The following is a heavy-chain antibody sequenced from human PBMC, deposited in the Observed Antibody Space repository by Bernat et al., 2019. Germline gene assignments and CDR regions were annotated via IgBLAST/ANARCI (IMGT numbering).Heavy chain of an antibody. J-gene: IGHJ5*02. CDR3: ARDRTAGAPRRNWFDP. CDR1: GFTFSSYG. Sequence: VQLLESGGGLVQPGGSLRLSCAASGFTFSSYGMHWVRQAPGKGLEWVAVIWYDGSNKYYADSVKGRFTISRDNSKNTLYLQMNSLRAEDTAVYYCARDRTAGAPRRNWFDPWGQGTLVTVSS. CDR2: IWYDGSNK. D-gene: IGHD1-26*01. V-gene: IGHV3-33*08.